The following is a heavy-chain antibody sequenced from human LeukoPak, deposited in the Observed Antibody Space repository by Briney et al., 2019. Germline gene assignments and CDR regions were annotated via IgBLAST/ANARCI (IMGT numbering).Heavy chain of an antibody. CDR3: AGYGSGSFCFDY. D-gene: IGHD3-10*01. CDR2: ISSSGGNT. CDR1: GFTFSSYA. Sequence: GGSLRLSCAASGFTFSSYAMSWVRQAPGKGLEWVSTISSSGGNTYYADSVKGRFTISRDNSKNMLYLQMNSLRAEDTAVYYCAGYGSGSFCFDYWGQGTLDTVSS. J-gene: IGHJ4*02. V-gene: IGHV3-23*01.